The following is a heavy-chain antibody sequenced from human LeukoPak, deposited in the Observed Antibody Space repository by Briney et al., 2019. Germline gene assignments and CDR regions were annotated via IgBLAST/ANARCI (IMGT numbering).Heavy chain of an antibody. D-gene: IGHD3-16*02. J-gene: IGHJ4*02. Sequence: GGSLRLSCAASGFTFSSYAMSWVRQAPGKGLEWVSAISGSGGSTYYADSVKGRFTISRDNSKNTLYLQMNSLRAEDTAVYFCAREELRLGELSFDFWGQGTLVTVSS. CDR2: ISGSGGST. V-gene: IGHV3-23*01. CDR1: GFTFSSYA. CDR3: AREELRLGELSFDF.